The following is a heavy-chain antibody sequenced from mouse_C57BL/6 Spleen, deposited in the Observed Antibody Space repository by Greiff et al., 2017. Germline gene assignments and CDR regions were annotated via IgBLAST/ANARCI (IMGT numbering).Heavy chain of an antibody. J-gene: IGHJ2*01. D-gene: IGHD1-1*01. V-gene: IGHV3-6*01. CDR3: ARSYYYGRAYFDY. Sequence: ESGPGLVKPSQSLSLTCSVTGYSITSGYYWNWIRQFPGNKLEWMGYISYDGSNNYNPSLKNRISITRDTSKNQFFLKLNSVTTEDTATYYGARSYYYGRAYFDYWGQGTTLTVSS. CDR2: ISYDGSN. CDR1: GYSITSGYY.